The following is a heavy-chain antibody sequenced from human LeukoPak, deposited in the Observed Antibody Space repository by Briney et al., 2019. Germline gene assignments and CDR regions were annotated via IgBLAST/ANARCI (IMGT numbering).Heavy chain of an antibody. Sequence: ASVKVSCKASGYTFTSYGISWVRQAPGQGLEWMGWISAYNGNTNYAQKLQGRVTITTDTSTSTAYMELRSLRSDDTAVYYCARGSVLRYFDWLTNNWFDPWGQGTLVTVSS. CDR3: ARGSVLRYFDWLTNNWFDP. CDR2: ISAYNGNT. D-gene: IGHD3-9*01. V-gene: IGHV1-18*01. J-gene: IGHJ5*02. CDR1: GYTFTSYG.